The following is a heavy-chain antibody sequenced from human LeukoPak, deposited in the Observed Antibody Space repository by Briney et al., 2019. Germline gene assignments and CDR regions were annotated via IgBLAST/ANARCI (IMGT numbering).Heavy chain of an antibody. CDR3: AKEWTVVTPVPYYFDY. Sequence: GGSLRLSCAASGFTFSSYGMSWVRQAPGKGLEWVAVISYDGSNKYYADSVKGRFTISRDNSKNTLYLQMNSLRAEDTAVYYCAKEWTVVTPVPYYFDYWGQGTLVTVSS. V-gene: IGHV3-30*18. D-gene: IGHD4-23*01. J-gene: IGHJ4*02. CDR1: GFTFSSYG. CDR2: ISYDGSNK.